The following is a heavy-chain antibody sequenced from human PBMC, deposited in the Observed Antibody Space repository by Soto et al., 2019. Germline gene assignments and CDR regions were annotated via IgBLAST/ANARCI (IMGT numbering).Heavy chain of an antibody. CDR3: ARDLHDSSGYYSESYWYFDL. D-gene: IGHD3-22*01. J-gene: IGHJ2*01. CDR2: IYYSGST. CDR1: GGSISSGGYY. Sequence: QVQLQESGPGLVKPSQTLSLTCTVSGGSISSGGYYWSWIRQHPGKGLEWIGYIYYSGSTYYNPSRKSRVTISVDTSKNQFSLKLSSVTAADTAVYYCARDLHDSSGYYSESYWYFDLWGRGTLVTVSS. V-gene: IGHV4-31*03.